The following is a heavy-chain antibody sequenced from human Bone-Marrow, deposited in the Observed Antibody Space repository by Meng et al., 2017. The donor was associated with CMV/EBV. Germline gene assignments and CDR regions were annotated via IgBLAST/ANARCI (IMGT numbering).Heavy chain of an antibody. J-gene: IGHJ6*02. V-gene: IGHV1-2*02. CDR3: ATDPIVGATQGYYGMDV. D-gene: IGHD1-26*01. Sequence: ASVKVSCKASGYTFTDYYMHWVRQAPGQGLEWMGWINLKSGGTNSAQRLQGRVTMTRDTSISTAYMELSRLRSDDTAVYYCATDPIVGATQGYYGMDVWGQGTTFTVSS. CDR1: GYTFTDYY. CDR2: INLKSGGT.